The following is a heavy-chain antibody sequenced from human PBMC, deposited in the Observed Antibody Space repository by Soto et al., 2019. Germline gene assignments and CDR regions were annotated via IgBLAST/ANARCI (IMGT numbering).Heavy chain of an antibody. CDR3: ARDRPEYIGSPVHYYYGMDV. J-gene: IGHJ6*02. V-gene: IGHV4-31*03. CDR2: IYYSGST. CDR1: GGSISSGGYY. Sequence: PSETLSLTCTVSGGSISSGGYYWSWIRQHPGKGLEWIGYIYYSGSTYYNPSLKSRVTISVDTSKNQFSLKLSSVTAADTAVYYLARDRPEYIGSPVHYYYGMDVWGQGTTVTVSS. D-gene: IGHD6-13*01.